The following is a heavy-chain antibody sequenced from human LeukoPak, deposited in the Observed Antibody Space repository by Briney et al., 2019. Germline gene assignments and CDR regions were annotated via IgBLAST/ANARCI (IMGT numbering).Heavy chain of an antibody. J-gene: IGHJ5*02. D-gene: IGHD2-2*01. CDR3: ARDNSYCTTTSCYYNWFDP. CDR2: IYNSANT. V-gene: IGHV4-61*02. Sequence: SETLSLTCTVPGGSISSGSHYWSWIRQPAGKGLEWIGRIYNSANTNYDPSLKSRVIISVDMSKNQFSLKLSSVTAADTAVYYCARDNSYCTTTSCYYNWFDPWGQGTLVTVSS. CDR1: GGSISSGSHY.